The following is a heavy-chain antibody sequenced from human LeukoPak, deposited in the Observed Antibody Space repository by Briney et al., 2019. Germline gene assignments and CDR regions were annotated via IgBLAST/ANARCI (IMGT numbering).Heavy chain of an antibody. Sequence: GESLKISCKGSGYSFSSYWIGWVRQMPGKGLEYMGIIYPGDSDTRYSPSFQGQVTISADKSISTAYLQWSSLKASDTAMYYRARRYCGGDCYSDYWGQGTLVTVSS. V-gene: IGHV5-51*01. CDR2: IYPGDSDT. J-gene: IGHJ4*02. CDR1: GYSFSSYW. D-gene: IGHD2-21*02. CDR3: ARRYCGGDCYSDY.